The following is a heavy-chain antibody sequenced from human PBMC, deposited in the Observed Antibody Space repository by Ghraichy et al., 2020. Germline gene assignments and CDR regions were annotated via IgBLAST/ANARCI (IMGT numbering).Heavy chain of an antibody. Sequence: SETLSLTCSVSGGSISSSGYYWGWVRQPPGKGLEWIGSIYYSGRTYYNPSLKSRVTISVDTSKNQFSLKLNSVTAADTAVYYCARLIVVVTPYYFDYWGQGTLVTVSS. J-gene: IGHJ4*02. V-gene: IGHV4-39*01. CDR1: GGSISSSGYY. D-gene: IGHD2-21*02. CDR2: IYYSGRT. CDR3: ARLIVVVTPYYFDY.